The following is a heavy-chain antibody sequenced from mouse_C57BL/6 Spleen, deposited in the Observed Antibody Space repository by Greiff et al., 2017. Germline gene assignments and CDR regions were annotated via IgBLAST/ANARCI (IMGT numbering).Heavy chain of an antibody. Sequence: EVKLMESGPELVKPGASVKISCKASGYSFTDYNMNWVKQSNGKSLEWIGVINPNYGTTSYNQKFKGKATLTVDQSSSTAYMQLNSLTSEDSAVYYCARQPLPDYYAMDYWGQGTSVTVSS. CDR1: GYSFTDYN. D-gene: IGHD2-10*01. CDR3: ARQPLPDYYAMDY. V-gene: IGHV1-39*01. J-gene: IGHJ4*01. CDR2: INPNYGTT.